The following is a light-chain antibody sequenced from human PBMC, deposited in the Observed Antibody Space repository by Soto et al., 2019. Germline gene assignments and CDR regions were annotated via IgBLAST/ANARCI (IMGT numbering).Light chain of an antibody. J-gene: IGKJ1*01. CDR3: QQSYSSPPT. CDR1: QSISNH. V-gene: IGKV1-39*01. CDR2: AAS. Sequence: IQMSQNPSSLFAFVEDRVIITCRASQSISNHLNWYQQKPGKAPKLLIFAASSLQSGVPSRFSGSRSGPDFTLTISSLQPEDFATYYCQQSYSSPPTFGQGTKVDIK.